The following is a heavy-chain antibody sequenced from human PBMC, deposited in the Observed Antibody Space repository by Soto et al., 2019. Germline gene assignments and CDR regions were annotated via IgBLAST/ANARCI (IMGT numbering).Heavy chain of an antibody. CDR3: ARDRYDSRTGIDY. CDR1: GFTFSSYA. CDR2: ISYDGSNK. J-gene: IGHJ4*02. V-gene: IGHV3-30-3*01. D-gene: IGHD3-22*01. Sequence: TGGSLRLSCAASGFTFSSYAMHWVRQAPGKGLEWVAVISYDGSNKYYADSVKGRFTISRDNSKNTLYLQMNSLRAEDTAVYYCARDRYDSRTGIDYWGQGTLVTVSS.